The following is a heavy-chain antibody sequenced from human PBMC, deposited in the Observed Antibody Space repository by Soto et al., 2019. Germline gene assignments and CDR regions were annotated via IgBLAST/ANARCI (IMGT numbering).Heavy chain of an antibody. CDR1: GGSISSGGHY. J-gene: IGHJ4*02. V-gene: IGHV4-31*03. D-gene: IGHD2-15*01. CDR3: ARVVDASGPYFDS. Sequence: TLSLTCSVSGGSISSGGHYWSWIRQHPGKGLEWIGYIFYSGNTYYNPSLKSRIILSVDTSKNQFSLKLSSVTAADTAIYYCARVVDASGPYFDSWGQGTPVTV. CDR2: IFYSGNT.